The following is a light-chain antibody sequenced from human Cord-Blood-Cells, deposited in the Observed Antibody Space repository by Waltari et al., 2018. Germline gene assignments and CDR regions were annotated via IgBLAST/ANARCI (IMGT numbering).Light chain of an antibody. J-gene: IGLJ1*01. CDR1: SSDVGGYNY. Sequence: QSALTQPASVSGSPGQSITISCTGTSSDVGGYNYVSWYQQHPGKAPKLMIYEVSNRPAGVSHRFSGSQSGNTASLTISWLQAEDDADYYCSSYTSSSTLVFGTGTKVTVL. V-gene: IGLV2-14*01. CDR3: SSYTSSSTLV. CDR2: EVS.